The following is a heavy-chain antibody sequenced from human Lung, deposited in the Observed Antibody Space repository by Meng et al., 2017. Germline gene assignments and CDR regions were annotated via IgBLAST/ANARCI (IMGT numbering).Heavy chain of an antibody. Sequence: GESLKTSCAASGFTFSSYNMHWVRQTPGEGLVWVSRISTDASGSTYADFVKGRFTITRDDAKNTVYLQMNSLRAEDAAVYYCARDADWVIFDHWGQGALVTVSS. CDR3: ARDADWVIFDH. CDR2: ISTDASGS. J-gene: IGHJ4*02. CDR1: GFTFSSYN. V-gene: IGHV3-74*03. D-gene: IGHD3-9*01.